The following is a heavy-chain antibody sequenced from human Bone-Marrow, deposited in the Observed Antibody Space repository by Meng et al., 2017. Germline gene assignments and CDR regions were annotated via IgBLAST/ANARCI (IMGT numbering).Heavy chain of an antibody. CDR3: AREIGLLWFGELSYAFDI. D-gene: IGHD3-10*01. Sequence: SETLSLTCTVSGGSISSGGYYWSWIRQHPGKGLEWIGYIYYSGSTYYNPSLKSLVTISVDPSKNQFSLKLSSVTAADTAVYYCAREIGLLWFGELSYAFDIWGQGTMVTVSS. CDR2: IYYSGST. CDR1: GGSISSGGYY. V-gene: IGHV4-31*01. J-gene: IGHJ3*02.